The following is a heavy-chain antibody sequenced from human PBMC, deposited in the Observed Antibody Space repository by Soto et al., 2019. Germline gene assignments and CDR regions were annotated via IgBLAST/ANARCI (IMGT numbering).Heavy chain of an antibody. CDR3: ARGPGSSTPTPNFDY. J-gene: IGHJ4*02. CDR1: GGTFSSYA. D-gene: IGHD6-13*01. V-gene: IGHV1-69*13. CDR2: IIPIFGTA. Sequence: GASVKVSCKASGGTFSSYAISWVRQAPGQGLEWMGGIIPIFGTANYAQKFQGRVTITADESTSTAYMELSSLRSEDTAVYYCARGPGSSTPTPNFDYWGQGTLVTVSS.